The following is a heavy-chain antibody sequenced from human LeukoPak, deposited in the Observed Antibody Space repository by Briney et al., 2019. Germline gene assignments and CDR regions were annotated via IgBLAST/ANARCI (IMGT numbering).Heavy chain of an antibody. CDR3: ARDPLPVRGYSGYDPFLY. CDR2: INPNSGGT. V-gene: IGHV1-18*01. CDR1: GYTFTSYG. D-gene: IGHD5-12*01. Sequence: ASVKVSCKASGYTFTSYGISWVRQAPGQGLEWMGRINPNSGGTNYAQKFQGRVAITTDESTSTAYMELSSLRSEDTAVYYCARDPLPVRGYSGYDPFLYWGQGTLVTVSS. J-gene: IGHJ4*02.